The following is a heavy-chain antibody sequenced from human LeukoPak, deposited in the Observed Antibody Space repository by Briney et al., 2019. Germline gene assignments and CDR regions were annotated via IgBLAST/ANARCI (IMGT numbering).Heavy chain of an antibody. J-gene: IGHJ6*02. CDR1: GYTFTSYY. CDR2: INPSGGST. CDR3: ASRLGGDYRVDGMDV. V-gene: IGHV1-46*01. D-gene: IGHD4-17*01. Sequence: GASVKVSCKASGYTFTSYYMHWVRQAPGQGLEWMGIINPSGGSTSYAQKFQGRVTMTRDTSTSTVYMELSSLRSEDTAVYYCASRLGGDYRVDGMDVWGQGTTVTVSS.